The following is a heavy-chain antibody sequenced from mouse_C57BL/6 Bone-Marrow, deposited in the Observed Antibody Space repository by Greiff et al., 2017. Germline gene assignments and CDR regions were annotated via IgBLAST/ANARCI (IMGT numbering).Heavy chain of an antibody. CDR3: ARRGRQLVARAMDY. Sequence: EVQVVESGGDLVKPGGSLKLSCAASGFTFSSYGMSWVRQTPDKRLEWVATISSGGSYTYYPDSVKGRFTISRDNAKNTLYLQMSSLKSEDTAMYYCARRGRQLVARAMDYWGQGTSVTVSS. V-gene: IGHV5-6*01. J-gene: IGHJ4*01. CDR1: GFTFSSYG. D-gene: IGHD3-2*01. CDR2: ISSGGSYT.